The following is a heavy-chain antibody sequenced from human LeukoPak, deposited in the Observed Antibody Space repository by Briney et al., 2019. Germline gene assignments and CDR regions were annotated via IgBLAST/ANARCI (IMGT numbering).Heavy chain of an antibody. Sequence: ASVKVSCKASGYTFTSYYMHWVRQAPGQGLEWMGIINPSGGSTSYAQKFQGRVTMTRDTSTSTVYMELSSLRSEDTAVYYCARPSRVGYNYDAFDIWGQGTMVTVSS. J-gene: IGHJ3*02. CDR2: INPSGGST. CDR3: ARPSRVGYNYDAFDI. CDR1: GYTFTSYY. D-gene: IGHD5-24*01. V-gene: IGHV1-46*01.